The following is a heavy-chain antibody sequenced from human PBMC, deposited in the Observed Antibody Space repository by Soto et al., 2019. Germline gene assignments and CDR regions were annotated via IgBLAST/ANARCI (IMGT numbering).Heavy chain of an antibody. CDR3: ARSGDGYNFRLTSFDY. V-gene: IGHV1-18*01. J-gene: IGHJ4*02. CDR1: GYTFTSYG. CDR2: ISAYNGNT. Sequence: ASVKVSCKASGYTFTSYGISWVRQAPGQGLEWMGWISAYNGNTNYAQKFQGRVTITTDTSTSTAYMELSSLRSEDTAVYYCARSGDGYNFRLTSFDYWGQGTLVTVSS. D-gene: IGHD5-12*01.